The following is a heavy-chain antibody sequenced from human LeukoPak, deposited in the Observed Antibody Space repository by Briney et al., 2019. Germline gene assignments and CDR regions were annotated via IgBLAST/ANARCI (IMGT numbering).Heavy chain of an antibody. J-gene: IGHJ4*02. CDR2: INPNSGGT. CDR1: GYTFTDYY. CDR3: TRALGSDY. Sequence: ASVKVSCKASGYTFTDYYMNWVRPAPGQGLEWMGWINPNSGGTNYAQKFQGRVTMTRDTSISTAYMELSSLRSDDTAMYYCTRALGSDYWGQGTLVTVSS. V-gene: IGHV1-2*02. D-gene: IGHD1-26*01.